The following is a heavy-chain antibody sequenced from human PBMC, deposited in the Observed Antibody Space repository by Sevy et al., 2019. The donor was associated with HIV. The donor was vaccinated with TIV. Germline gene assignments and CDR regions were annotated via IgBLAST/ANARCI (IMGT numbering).Heavy chain of an antibody. V-gene: IGHV1-8*03. D-gene: IGHD3-3*01. CDR3: ARAATYYDFWSGPNTGDYFDY. CDR1: GYTFTSYD. Sequence: ASLKVSCKASGYTFTSYDINWVRQATGQGLEWMGWMNPNSGNTGYAQKFQGRVTITRNTSISTAYMELSSLRSEDTAVYYCARAATYYDFWSGPNTGDYFDYWGQGTLVTVSS. J-gene: IGHJ4*02. CDR2: MNPNSGNT.